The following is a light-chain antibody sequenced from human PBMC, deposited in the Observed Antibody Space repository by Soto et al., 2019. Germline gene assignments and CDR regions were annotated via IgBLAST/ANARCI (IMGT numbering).Light chain of an antibody. Sequence: QPALSEPASVSGAPGQSITISCIGTSSYVGNYRCVSWYQQQQGKAPKLMIYEVSNRPSGVSNRFSGSKSGNTDSLTISGLQTEDEAEYHCSSCTTSKTLLYVLGTGTKVTVL. J-gene: IGLJ1*01. CDR2: EVS. V-gene: IGLV2-14*01. CDR1: SSYVGNYRC. CDR3: SSCTTSKTLLYV.